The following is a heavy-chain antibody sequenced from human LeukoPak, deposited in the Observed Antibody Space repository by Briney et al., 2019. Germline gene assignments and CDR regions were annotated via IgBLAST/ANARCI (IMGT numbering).Heavy chain of an antibody. CDR3: AAGGPMTVDAFDI. Sequence: ASVKVSCKASGYTFTSYYMHWVRQAPGQELEWMGIINPSGGSTSYAQKFQERVTITRDMSTSTAYMELSSLRSEDTAVYYCAAGGPMTVDAFDIWGQGTMVTVSS. J-gene: IGHJ3*02. V-gene: IGHV1-46*01. CDR2: INPSGGST. CDR1: GYTFTSYY. D-gene: IGHD2-21*02.